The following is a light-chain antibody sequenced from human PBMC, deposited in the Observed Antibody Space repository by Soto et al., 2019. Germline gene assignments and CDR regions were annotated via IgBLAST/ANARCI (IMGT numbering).Light chain of an antibody. V-gene: IGKV3-20*01. CDR1: QSVSSNY. Sequence: EIVLTQSPGTLSSSPGERVTLSCRASQSVSSNYLAWYQQKSGQAPRLLIYGASNRATGIPDRFSGSGSGTDFTLSISRLEPEDFAVYYCQQYGSSPPITFGQGTRVDIK. J-gene: IGKJ1*01. CDR3: QQYGSSPPIT. CDR2: GAS.